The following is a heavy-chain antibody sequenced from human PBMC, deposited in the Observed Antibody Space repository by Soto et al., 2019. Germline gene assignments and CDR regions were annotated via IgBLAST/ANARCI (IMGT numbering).Heavy chain of an antibody. CDR3: ARSYDFWSGYWYYFDY. CDR2: ISSSSSYI. Sequence: GGSLRLSCAASGFTFSSYSMNWVRQAPGKGLEWVSSISSSSSYIYYADSVKGRFTISRDNAKNSLYLQMNSLRAEDTAVYYCARSYDFWSGYWYYFDYWGQGTLVTVSS. CDR1: GFTFSSYS. J-gene: IGHJ4*02. V-gene: IGHV3-21*01. D-gene: IGHD3-3*01.